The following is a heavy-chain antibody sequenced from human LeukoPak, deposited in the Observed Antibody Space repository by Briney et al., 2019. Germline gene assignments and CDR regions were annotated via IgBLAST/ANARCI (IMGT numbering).Heavy chain of an antibody. CDR2: INPNSGGT. D-gene: IGHD6-6*01. J-gene: IGHJ4*02. V-gene: IGHV1-2*02. Sequence: ASVKVSCKASGYTFTGYYMHWVRQAPGQGLEWMGWINPNSGGTNYAQKFQGRVTMTRGTSISTAYMELSRLRSDDTAVYYCAREALLEYSSSIYYFDYWGQGTLVTVSS. CDR1: GYTFTGYY. CDR3: AREALLEYSSSIYYFDY.